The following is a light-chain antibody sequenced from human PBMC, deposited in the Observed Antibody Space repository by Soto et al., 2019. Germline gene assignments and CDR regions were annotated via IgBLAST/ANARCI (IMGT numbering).Light chain of an antibody. V-gene: IGKV3-20*01. J-gene: IGKJ5*01. Sequence: ETVLTQSPGTLSLSPGERATLSCRASQSVTSSDLAWYQQKPGQAPRLLIYGSSIMATGIPYRFSGSGSETDFILSISRLETEDFAVYYCQQYGSSLFTFGQGTRLEIK. CDR2: GSS. CDR3: QQYGSSLFT. CDR1: QSVTSSD.